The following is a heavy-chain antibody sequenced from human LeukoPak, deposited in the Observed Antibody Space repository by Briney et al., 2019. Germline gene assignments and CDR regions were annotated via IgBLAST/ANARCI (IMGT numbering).Heavy chain of an antibody. Sequence: SETLSLTCAVYGGSFSGYYWSWIRQPPGKGLEWIGEINHSGSTNYNPSLKSRVTISVDTSKNQFSLKLSSVTAVDTAVYYCARVARYLGVHNRTPRYGMDVWGQGTTVTVSS. J-gene: IGHJ6*02. CDR1: GGSFSGYY. D-gene: IGHD2-21*01. V-gene: IGHV4-34*01. CDR3: ARVARYLGVHNRTPRYGMDV. CDR2: INHSGST.